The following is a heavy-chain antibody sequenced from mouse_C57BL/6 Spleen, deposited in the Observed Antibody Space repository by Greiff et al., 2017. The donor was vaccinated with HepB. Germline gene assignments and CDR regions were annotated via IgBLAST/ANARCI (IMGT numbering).Heavy chain of an antibody. D-gene: IGHD1-1*01. CDR1: GYSFTGYY. Sequence: EVKVVESGPELVKPGASVKISCKASGYSFTGYYMNWVKQSPEKSLEWIGEINPSTGGTTYNQKFKAKATLTVDKSSSTAYMQLKSLTSEDSAVYYCARQYYGSSYGYAMDYWGQGTSVTVSS. V-gene: IGHV1-42*01. CDR3: ARQYYGSSYGYAMDY. J-gene: IGHJ4*01. CDR2: INPSTGGT.